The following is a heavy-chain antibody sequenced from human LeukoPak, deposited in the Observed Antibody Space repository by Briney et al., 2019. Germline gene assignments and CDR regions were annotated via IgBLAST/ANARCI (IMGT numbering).Heavy chain of an antibody. CDR3: ARCGTNNSGYHYMDD. CDR2: AHYSGST. V-gene: IGHV4-59*01. Sequence: KSSETLSLTCTVAGGSISSYYWSWIRLPPGRGLEWIGYAHYSGSTNYNASLKIRVTISVDTSKNQFSLNVSSVTAADSALYYCARCGTNNSGYHYMDDWGKGTTVTVSS. D-gene: IGHD3-22*01. CDR1: GGSISSYY. J-gene: IGHJ6*03.